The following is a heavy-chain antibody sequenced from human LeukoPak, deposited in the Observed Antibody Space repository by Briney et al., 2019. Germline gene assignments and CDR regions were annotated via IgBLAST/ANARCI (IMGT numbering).Heavy chain of an antibody. Sequence: SETLSLTCAVYGGSFSGYYWSWIRQPPGKGLEWIGEINHSGSTNYNPSLKSRVTISVDTSKNQSSLKLSSVTAADTAVYYCARGYDFWSGYYRQNWFDPWGQGTLVTVSS. D-gene: IGHD3-3*01. CDR2: INHSGST. J-gene: IGHJ5*02. CDR1: GGSFSGYY. V-gene: IGHV4-34*01. CDR3: ARGYDFWSGYYRQNWFDP.